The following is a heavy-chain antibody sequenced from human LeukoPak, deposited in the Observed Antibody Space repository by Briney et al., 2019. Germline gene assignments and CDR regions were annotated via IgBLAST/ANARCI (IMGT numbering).Heavy chain of an antibody. CDR1: GDSVSDYY. V-gene: IGHV4-4*07. CDR3: ARSRPRHFWSGSLTFDI. Sequence: PSETLSLTCTVSGDSVSDYYWSWIRQPAGKGLEWIGRIHTSGTTDYNPSLKSRVTMSIDMSKNQFSLKLSSVTAADTAVYYCARSRPRHFWSGSLTFDIWGQGTMVTVSS. J-gene: IGHJ3*02. CDR2: IHTSGTT. D-gene: IGHD3-3*02.